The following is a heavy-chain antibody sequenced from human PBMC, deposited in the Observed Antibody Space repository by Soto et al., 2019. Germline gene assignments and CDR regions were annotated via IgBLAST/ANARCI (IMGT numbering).Heavy chain of an antibody. CDR2: INAYNGNT. D-gene: IGHD4-17*01. J-gene: IGHJ4*02. CDR3: GGGGGGDYAFEY. Sequence: QVQLMQSGAEVKKPGASVKVSCKASGYTFTNYGFSWVRQAPGQGLEWMGWINAYNGNTNYAQKSRGGVTGTTDPSASTANRGVRGVRSADTAVYGCGGGGGGDYAFEYWGRGTLVTVSS. V-gene: IGHV1-18*01. CDR1: GYTFTNYG.